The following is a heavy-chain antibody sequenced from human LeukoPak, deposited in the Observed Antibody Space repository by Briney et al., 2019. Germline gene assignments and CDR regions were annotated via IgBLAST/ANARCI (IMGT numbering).Heavy chain of an antibody. CDR1: GFTFSSYG. D-gene: IGHD6-6*01. CDR3: AKDSPRIAARPWSPYFQH. Sequence: GGSLRLSCAAPGFTFSSYGMHWVRQAPGKGLEWVAFIRYDGSNKYYADSVKGRFTISRDNSKNTLYLQMNSLRAEDTAVYYCAKDSPRIAARPWSPYFQHWGQGTLVTVSS. J-gene: IGHJ1*01. CDR2: IRYDGSNK. V-gene: IGHV3-30*02.